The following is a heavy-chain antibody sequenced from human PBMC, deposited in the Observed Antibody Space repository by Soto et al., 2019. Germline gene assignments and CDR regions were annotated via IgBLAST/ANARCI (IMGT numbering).Heavy chain of an antibody. Sequence: QITLKESGPTLVKPTQTLTLTCTFSGFSLSTSGVGVGWIRQPPGKALEWLALIYWDDDKRYSPSLKSRLTIAKDTSKNQVVLTMTNMDPVDTATYYCAPGGYGAYFDYWGQGTLVTVSS. CDR2: IYWDDDK. CDR1: GFSLSTSGVG. CDR3: APGGYGAYFDY. J-gene: IGHJ4*02. V-gene: IGHV2-5*02. D-gene: IGHD3-10*01.